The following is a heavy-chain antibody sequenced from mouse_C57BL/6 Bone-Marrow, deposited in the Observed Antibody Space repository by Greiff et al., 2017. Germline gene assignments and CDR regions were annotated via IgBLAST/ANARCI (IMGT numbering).Heavy chain of an antibody. V-gene: IGHV1-64*01. D-gene: IGHD1-1*01. CDR2: IHPNSGST. Sequence: VKLQQPGAELVKPGASVKLSCKASGYTFTSYWMHWVKQRPGQGLEWIGMIHPNSGSTNYNEKFKSKATLTVDKSSSTAYMQLSSLTSEDSAVYYCARRTTVVAFDYWGQGTTLTVSS. CDR3: ARRTTVVAFDY. CDR1: GYTFTSYW. J-gene: IGHJ2*01.